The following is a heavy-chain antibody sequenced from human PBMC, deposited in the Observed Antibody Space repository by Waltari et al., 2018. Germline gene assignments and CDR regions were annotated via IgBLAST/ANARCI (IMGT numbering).Heavy chain of an antibody. V-gene: IGHV3-30*18. J-gene: IGHJ4*02. CDR1: GFTFSSYG. CDR2: ISYDGSNK. Sequence: QVQLVESGGGVVQPGRSLRLSCAASGFTFSSYGMHWVRQAPGKGLEWVAGISYDGSNKYYADSVKGRFTISRDNSKNTLYLQMNSLRAEDTAVYYCANLSPDPGSYWGQGTLVTVSS. D-gene: IGHD1-26*01. CDR3: ANLSPDPGSY.